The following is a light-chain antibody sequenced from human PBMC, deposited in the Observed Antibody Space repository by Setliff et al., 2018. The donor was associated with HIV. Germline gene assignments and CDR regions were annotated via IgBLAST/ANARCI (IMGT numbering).Light chain of an antibody. CDR3: QSYDKTLSGSI. Sequence: QSVLTQPPSVSGAPGQRVTISCTGSSSNIGAGYDVHWYRHLPGTAPRLLTYGGINRPSGVSDRFSGSKSATSVSLTITGLQPDDEGDYYCQSYDKTLSGSIFGGGTKVTVL. V-gene: IGLV1-40*01. CDR1: SSNIGAGYD. J-gene: IGLJ2*01. CDR2: GGI.